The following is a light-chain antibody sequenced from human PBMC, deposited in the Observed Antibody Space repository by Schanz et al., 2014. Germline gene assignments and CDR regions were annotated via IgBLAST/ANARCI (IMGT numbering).Light chain of an antibody. CDR1: SSDIDGYNY. V-gene: IGLV2-14*03. Sequence: QSALTQPASVSGSPGQSITISCTGISSDIDGYNYVSWYQQHPDKAPKLLIYDVSKRPSGVYTRFSGSKSGNTASLTISGLQAEDEADYYCSSYTSSSTLGVFGGGTKLTVL. CDR3: SSYTSSSTLGV. CDR2: DVS. J-gene: IGLJ2*01.